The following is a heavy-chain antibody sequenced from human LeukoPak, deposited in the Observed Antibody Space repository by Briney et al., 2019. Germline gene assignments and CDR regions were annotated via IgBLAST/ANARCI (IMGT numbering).Heavy chain of an antibody. D-gene: IGHD3-10*01. CDR3: ARGHGSGTFDY. CDR2: INPNSGGT. Sequence: ASVKVSCKASGYTFTGYYMYWVRQAPGQGLEWMGWINPNSGGTTYAQKFQGRVTMTRDTSISTAYMELSRLTSDDTAVYYCARGHGSGTFDYWGQGTLVTVSS. J-gene: IGHJ4*02. V-gene: IGHV1-2*02. CDR1: GYTFTGYY.